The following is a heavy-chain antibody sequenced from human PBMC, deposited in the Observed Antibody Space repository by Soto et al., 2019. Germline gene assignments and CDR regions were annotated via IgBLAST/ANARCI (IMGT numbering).Heavy chain of an antibody. J-gene: IGHJ3*02. CDR1: GFTFSSYA. CDR2: ISGSGGST. CDR3: SKDRVLLGAFDI. Sequence: EVQLLESGGGLVQPGGSLRLSCAASGFTFSSYAMSWVRQAPGKGLEWVSAISGSGGSTYYADSVKGRFTISRDNSKNTLYLQMNSLRAEDTDVYYCSKDRVLLGAFDIWGQGTMVTVSS. V-gene: IGHV3-23*01. D-gene: IGHD3-10*01.